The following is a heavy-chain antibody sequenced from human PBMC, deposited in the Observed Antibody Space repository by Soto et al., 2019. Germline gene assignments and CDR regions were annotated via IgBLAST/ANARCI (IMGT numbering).Heavy chain of an antibody. J-gene: IGHJ3*01. CDR1: GDSITSYY. D-gene: IGHD2-2*03. V-gene: IGHV4-59*01. Sequence: QVQLQESGPGLVKPSETLSLTCTVSGDSITSYYWSWIRQPPGKALEWIGYIYYSGSTDNNPSLKRRVTISLDPAKKQFSLKLKSVTAADTAVYYCARDLGIGSGPWDAWGQGTMVSVSA. CDR2: IYYSGST. CDR3: ARDLGIGSGPWDA.